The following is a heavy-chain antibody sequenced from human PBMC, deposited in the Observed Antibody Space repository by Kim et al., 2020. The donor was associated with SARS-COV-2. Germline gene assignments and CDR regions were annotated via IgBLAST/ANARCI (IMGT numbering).Heavy chain of an antibody. CDR2: INHSGST. Sequence: SETLSLTCAVYGGSFSGYYWSWIRQPPGKGLEWIGEINHSGSTNYNPSLKSRVTISVDTSKNQFSLKLSSVTAADTAVYYCARGGDYYGSGNPREGDYY. CDR1: GGSFSGYY. V-gene: IGHV4-34*01. CDR3: ARGGDYYGSGNPREGDYY. J-gene: IGHJ6*01. D-gene: IGHD3-10*01.